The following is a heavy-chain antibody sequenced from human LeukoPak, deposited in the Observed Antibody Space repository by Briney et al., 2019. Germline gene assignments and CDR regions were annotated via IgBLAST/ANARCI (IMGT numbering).Heavy chain of an antibody. J-gene: IGHJ4*02. CDR3: ARDPVGYDSSGYYAFDY. V-gene: IGHV4-30-4*08. CDR2: IYYSGST. D-gene: IGHD3-22*01. CDR1: GGSISSGGYY. Sequence: SETLSLTCTVSGGSISSGGYYWSWIRQHPGKGLEWIGYIYYSGSTYYNPSLKSRVTISVDTSKNQFSLKLSSVTAADTAVYYCARDPVGYDSSGYYAFDYWGQGTLVTVSS.